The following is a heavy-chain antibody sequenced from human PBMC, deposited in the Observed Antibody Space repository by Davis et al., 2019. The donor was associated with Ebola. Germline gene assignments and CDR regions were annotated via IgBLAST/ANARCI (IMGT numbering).Heavy chain of an antibody. CDR2: ISASGSPI. J-gene: IGHJ4*02. V-gene: IGHV3-48*03. CDR1: GFTFYRYE. CDR3: ARGPLTALDY. D-gene: IGHD3-9*01. Sequence: GESLKISCVTSGFTFYRYEMNWVRQAPGKGLEWVSFISASGSPICYADSIKGRFTISRDTARSSVHLQMDSLRAEDTAIYYCARGPLTALDYWGQGTLVTVSS.